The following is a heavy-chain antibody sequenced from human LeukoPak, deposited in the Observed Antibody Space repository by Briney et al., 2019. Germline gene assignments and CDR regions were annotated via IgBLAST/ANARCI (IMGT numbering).Heavy chain of an antibody. J-gene: IGHJ6*02. Sequence: SETLSLTCTVSGGSISSGGYYWSWIRQHPGKGLEWIGYIYYSGSTYYNPSLKSRVTISVDTSKNQFSLKLSSVTAADTAVYYCARDHQLGSKYSSSWYYYYGMDVWGQGTTVTVSS. CDR2: IYYSGST. V-gene: IGHV4-61*08. CDR1: GGSISSGGYY. CDR3: ARDHQLGSKYSSSWYYYYGMDV. D-gene: IGHD6-13*01.